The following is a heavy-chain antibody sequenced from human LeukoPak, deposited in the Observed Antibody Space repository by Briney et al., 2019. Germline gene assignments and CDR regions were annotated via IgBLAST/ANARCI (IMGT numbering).Heavy chain of an antibody. CDR1: GFTVSSKY. Sequence: GGSLRLSCAASGFTVSSKYMSWVRQAPGKGLEWVSVIYSGGSTYYADSVKGRFTISRDNSKNTLYLQMNSLRAEDTAVYYCAATGYNWNYVRDYWGQGTLVTVSS. J-gene: IGHJ4*02. CDR2: IYSGGST. V-gene: IGHV3-53*01. D-gene: IGHD1-7*01. CDR3: AATGYNWNYVRDY.